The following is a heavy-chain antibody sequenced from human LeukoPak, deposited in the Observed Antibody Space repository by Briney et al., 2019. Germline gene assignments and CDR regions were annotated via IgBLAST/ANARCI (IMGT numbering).Heavy chain of an antibody. CDR2: ISGSSSTI. D-gene: IGHD4-23*01. V-gene: IGHV3-48*01. CDR3: ARPYYGGAPFDY. J-gene: IGHJ4*02. CDR1: GFTFSSYS. Sequence: GGSLRLSCAASGFTFSSYSMNWVRQAPGKGLEWDSYISGSSSTIYYADSVKGRFTISRDNAKNSLYLQMNSLRAEDTAVYYCARPYYGGAPFDYWGQGILVTVSS.